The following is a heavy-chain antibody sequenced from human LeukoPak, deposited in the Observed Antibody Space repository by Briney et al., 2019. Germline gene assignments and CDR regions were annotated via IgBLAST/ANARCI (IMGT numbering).Heavy chain of an antibody. V-gene: IGHV3-21*01. CDR3: ARVEPGYCSGGSCYSADYYYYYYMDV. D-gene: IGHD2-15*01. J-gene: IGHJ6*03. Sequence: GGSLRLSCAASGFTFSSYSMNWVRQAPGKGLEWVSSISSSSSYIYYADSVKGRFTISRDNAKNSLYLQMNSLRAEDTAVYHCARVEPGYCSGGSCYSADYYYYYYMDVWGKGTTVTISS. CDR1: GFTFSSYS. CDR2: ISSSSSYI.